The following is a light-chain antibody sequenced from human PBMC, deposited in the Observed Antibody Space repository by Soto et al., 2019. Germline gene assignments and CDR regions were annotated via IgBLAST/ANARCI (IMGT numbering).Light chain of an antibody. Sequence: EIVLTQSPGTLSLSPGERATLSCRASQSISSSYLAWYQQTPGQAPRLLIYGASRRATGIPDRFSGSGSGTDFTLTSSRLEPEDFAVYYCQQYGSSPGTFGQGTKVEIK. CDR2: GAS. J-gene: IGKJ1*01. CDR1: QSISSSY. V-gene: IGKV3-20*01. CDR3: QQYGSSPGT.